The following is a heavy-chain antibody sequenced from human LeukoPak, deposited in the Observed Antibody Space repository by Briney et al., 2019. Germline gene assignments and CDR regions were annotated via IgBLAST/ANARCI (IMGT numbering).Heavy chain of an antibody. CDR1: GGTFSSYA. J-gene: IGHJ3*02. V-gene: IGHV1-69*01. D-gene: IGHD3/OR15-3a*01. CDR3: ARDRGDFRTGDAFDI. Sequence: SVKVSCKASGGTFSSYAISWVRQAPGQGLEWMGGIIPIFGTANYAQKFQGRVTITADESTSTACMELSSLRSEDTAVYYCARDRGDFRTGDAFDIWGQGTMVTVSS. CDR2: IIPIFGTA.